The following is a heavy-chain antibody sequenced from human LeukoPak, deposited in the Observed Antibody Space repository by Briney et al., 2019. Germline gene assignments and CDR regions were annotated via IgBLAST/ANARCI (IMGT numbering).Heavy chain of an antibody. V-gene: IGHV3-23*01. D-gene: IGHD3-3*01. J-gene: IGHJ4*02. CDR3: ARDPSYDFWSGYPEY. Sequence: GGSLRLSCAASGFTFRDYAMTWVRQAAGKGLEWVSTISGGGDSTYYADSVKGRFTISRDNSKNTLYLQMNSLRAEDTAIYFCARDPSYDFWSGYPEYWGQGTLVTVSS. CDR1: GFTFRDYA. CDR2: ISGGGDST.